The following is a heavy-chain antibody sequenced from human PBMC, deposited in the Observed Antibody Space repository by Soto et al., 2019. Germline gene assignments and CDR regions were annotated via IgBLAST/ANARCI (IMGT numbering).Heavy chain of an antibody. J-gene: IGHJ5*02. Sequence: ASVKVSCKASGYTFTSYAMHWVRQAPGQRLEWMGWINAGNGNTKYSQKFQGRVTMTWDTSISTAYMELSSLRFEDTAMYYCARGHISSTKNWLDPWGQGTLVTVS. D-gene: IGHD6-6*01. V-gene: IGHV1-3*01. CDR1: GYTFTSYA. CDR3: ARGHISSTKNWLDP. CDR2: INAGNGNT.